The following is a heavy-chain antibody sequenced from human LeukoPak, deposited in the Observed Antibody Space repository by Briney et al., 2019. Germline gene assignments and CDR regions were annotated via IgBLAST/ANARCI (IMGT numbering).Heavy chain of an antibody. Sequence: PGGSLRLSCAASGFTFSSYNVNWVRQAPGKGLEWISHIRSGGNTIYYASSVKGRFTISRDNAKNSLYLEMKSLRAEDTAVYFCARGAARNYFDYWGQGTLVTVSS. CDR2: IRSGGNTI. CDR1: GFTFSSYN. D-gene: IGHD1-14*01. CDR3: ARGAARNYFDY. V-gene: IGHV3-48*01. J-gene: IGHJ4*02.